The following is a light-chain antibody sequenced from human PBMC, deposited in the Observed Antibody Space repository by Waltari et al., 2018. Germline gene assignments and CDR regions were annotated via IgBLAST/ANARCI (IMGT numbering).Light chain of an antibody. CDR1: SPNIRAGSD. J-gene: IGLJ3*02. CDR3: QSYDTNLRDWV. V-gene: IGLV1-40*01. Sequence: QSVLTQPPSVSGAPGQRVTISCIGYSPNIRAGSDVPWYQPLPGTAPKLLIYGDTSRPSGVPDRFSASKSGTSVSLAITGLQPEDEAHYYCQSYDTNLRDWVFGGGTKLTVL. CDR2: GDT.